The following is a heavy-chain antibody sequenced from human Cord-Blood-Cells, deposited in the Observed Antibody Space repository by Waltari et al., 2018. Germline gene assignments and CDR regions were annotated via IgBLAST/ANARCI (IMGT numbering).Heavy chain of an antibody. D-gene: IGHD6-19*01. Sequence: EVQLVESGGGLVKPGGSLRLSCAASGFTFSSYSMNWVRQAPGKGLEWVSSISSSYIYYADSVKGRFTISRDNAKNSLYLQMNSLRAEDTAVYYCARGYSSGWYYFDYWGQGTLVTVSS. CDR3: ARGYSSGWYYFDY. J-gene: IGHJ4*02. V-gene: IGHV3-21*01. CDR1: GFTFSSYS. CDR2: ISSSYI.